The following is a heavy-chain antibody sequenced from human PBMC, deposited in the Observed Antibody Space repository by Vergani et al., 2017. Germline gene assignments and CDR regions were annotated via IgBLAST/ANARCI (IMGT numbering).Heavy chain of an antibody. Sequence: QVQLQESGPGLVKPSETLSLTCTVPGGSISSYYWSWIRQPPGKGLGWIGYIYYSGSTNYNPSLKSRVTISVDTSKNQFSLKLSSVPAADTAVYYCARDSTHCSSTSCYDWFDPWGQGTLVTVSS. CDR3: ARDSTHCSSTSCYDWFDP. CDR1: GGSISSYY. V-gene: IGHV4-59*01. J-gene: IGHJ5*02. D-gene: IGHD2-2*01. CDR2: IYYSGST.